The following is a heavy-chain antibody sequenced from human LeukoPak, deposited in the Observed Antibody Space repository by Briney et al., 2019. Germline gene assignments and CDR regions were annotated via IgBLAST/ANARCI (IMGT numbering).Heavy chain of an antibody. J-gene: IGHJ6*02. CDR3: ARLGYCSGTNCRCMDV. Sequence: PSETLSLTCSVSGGAISSYYWSWIRQPPGKGLEWIGYIYYSGSTNYNPSLKSRVTISVDTSKNQFSLKLSSVTAADTAVYYCARLGYCSGTNCRCMDVWGQGTTVTVSS. CDR2: IYYSGST. D-gene: IGHD2-2*01. V-gene: IGHV4-59*08. CDR1: GGAISSYY.